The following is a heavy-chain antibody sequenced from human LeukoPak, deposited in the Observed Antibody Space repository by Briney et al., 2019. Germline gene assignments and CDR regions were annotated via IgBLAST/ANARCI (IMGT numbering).Heavy chain of an antibody. CDR2: ISAYNGNT. CDR3: AREFGIPGPPQ. V-gene: IGHV1-18*01. D-gene: IGHD3-10*01. CDR1: GHTFTNYG. J-gene: IGHJ4*02. Sequence: ASVKVSCKASGHTFTNYGITWVRQAPGQGLEWMGWISAYNGNTNYAQKFQGRVTMTTDTSTNTVYMELRSLRSDDTAVYYCAREFGIPGPPQWGQGTLVTVSS.